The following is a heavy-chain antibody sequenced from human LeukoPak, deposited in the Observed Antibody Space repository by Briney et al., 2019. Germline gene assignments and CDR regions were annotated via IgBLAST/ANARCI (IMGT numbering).Heavy chain of an antibody. J-gene: IGHJ4*02. CDR3: ARANLTGYYDY. CDR1: GFNFSSYW. D-gene: IGHD3-9*01. V-gene: IGHV3-74*01. CDR2: TNSDGSST. Sequence: GGALRLSCAASGFNFSSYWMHWFRQAPGKALVWVSRTNSDGSSTSYADSVKGRFTISRDNAKNTLYLKMNSLRAEDKAVYYGARANLTGYYDYWGQGTLVTVSS.